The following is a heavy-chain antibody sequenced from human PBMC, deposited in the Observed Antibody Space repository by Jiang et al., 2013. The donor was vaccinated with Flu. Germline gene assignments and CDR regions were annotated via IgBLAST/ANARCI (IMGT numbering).Heavy chain of an antibody. CDR1: GYTFTSYA. CDR2: INTNTGNP. D-gene: IGHD6-19*01. CDR3: ARPSSGWYSDDAFDI. Sequence: KASGYTFTSYAMNWVRQAPGQGLEWMGWINTNTGNPTYAQGFTGRFVFSLDTSVSTAYLQISSLKAEDTAVYYCARPSSGWYSDDAFDIWGQGTMVTVSS. V-gene: IGHV7-4-1*02. J-gene: IGHJ3*02.